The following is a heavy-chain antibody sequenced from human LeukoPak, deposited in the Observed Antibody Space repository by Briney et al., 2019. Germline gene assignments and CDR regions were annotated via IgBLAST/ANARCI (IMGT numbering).Heavy chain of an antibody. Sequence: SETLSLTCAVYGGSFSGYYWSWIRQPPGKGLEWIGEINHSGSTNYNPSLKSRVTISVDTSKNQFSLKLSSVTAADTAVYYCASNIVVVVAATRDAGRNHNAFDIWGQGTMVTASS. CDR1: GGSFSGYY. CDR2: INHSGST. D-gene: IGHD2-15*01. CDR3: ASNIVVVVAATRDAGRNHNAFDI. J-gene: IGHJ3*02. V-gene: IGHV4-34*01.